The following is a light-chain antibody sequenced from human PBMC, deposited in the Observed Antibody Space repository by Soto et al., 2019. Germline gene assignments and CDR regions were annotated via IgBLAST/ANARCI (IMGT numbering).Light chain of an antibody. V-gene: IGKV1-5*03. Sequence: QSPSTLSASVGDIVTITCRASQSITPWLAWYQQKPGKVPKLLIYQASSLESGVPSRFSGSGSGTEFTLTITSLQPEDFATYYCQQLNSFTITFGQGTRLEI. CDR2: QAS. CDR1: QSITPW. CDR3: QQLNSFTIT. J-gene: IGKJ5*01.